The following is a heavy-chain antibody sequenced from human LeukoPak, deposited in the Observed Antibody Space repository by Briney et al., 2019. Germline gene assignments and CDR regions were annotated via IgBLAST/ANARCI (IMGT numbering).Heavy chain of an antibody. Sequence: PSETLSLTCAVYGGSFINNYGNWFRHPPGKGLEWMGEINHRGSTNYNPSLKSRVTISVDTSKNQFSLKLSSVTAADTAVYYCARGRYFDWLLYFYMDVWGKGTTVTVSS. J-gene: IGHJ6*03. CDR3: ARGRYFDWLLYFYMDV. D-gene: IGHD3-9*01. CDR2: INHRGST. CDR1: GGSFINNY. V-gene: IGHV4-34*01.